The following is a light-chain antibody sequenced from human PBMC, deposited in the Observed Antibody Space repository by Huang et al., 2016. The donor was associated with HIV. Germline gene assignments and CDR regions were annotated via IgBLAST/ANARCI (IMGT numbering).Light chain of an antibody. CDR1: ETVTSGY. V-gene: IGKV3-20*01. CDR2: GSS. Sequence: EIVLTQSPGTLALSPGERATLSCRASETVTSGYLAWYQQKPGHAPRLLIFGSSTRATCIPDRFTGSGSGTDFTLTITRLEREDFAMYYCQQYGGSPRTFGQGTKLELK. J-gene: IGKJ2*01. CDR3: QQYGGSPRT.